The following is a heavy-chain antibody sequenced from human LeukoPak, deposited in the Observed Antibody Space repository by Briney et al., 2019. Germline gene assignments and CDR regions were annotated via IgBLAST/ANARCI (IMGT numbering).Heavy chain of an antibody. Sequence: ASVKVSCKASGGTFSSYAISWVRQAPGQGLEWMGWMNPNSGNTGYAQKFQGRVTMTRNTSISTAYMELSSLRSEDTAAYYCARGAYDSSGYYSIWFDPWGQGTLVTVSS. V-gene: IGHV1-8*02. CDR3: ARGAYDSSGYYSIWFDP. D-gene: IGHD3-22*01. J-gene: IGHJ5*02. CDR1: GGTFSSYA. CDR2: MNPNSGNT.